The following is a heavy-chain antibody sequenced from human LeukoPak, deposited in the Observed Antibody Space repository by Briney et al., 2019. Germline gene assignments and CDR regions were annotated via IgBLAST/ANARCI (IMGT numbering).Heavy chain of an antibody. Sequence: QLGGSLRLSCAASGFTFGNSWVHWVRQAPGKGLVWVSLINADGSTTTYADSVKGRFTISRDNARNTLSLQMNSLTIEDTAVYYCVVVVEPPDSDGFDVWGQGTMITVSS. D-gene: IGHD1-14*01. CDR3: VVVVEPPDSDGFDV. CDR1: GFTFGNSW. V-gene: IGHV3-74*01. CDR2: INADGSTT. J-gene: IGHJ3*01.